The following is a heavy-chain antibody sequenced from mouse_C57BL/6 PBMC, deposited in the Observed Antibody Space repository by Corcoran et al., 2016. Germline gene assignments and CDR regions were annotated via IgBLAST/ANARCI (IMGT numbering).Heavy chain of an antibody. CDR1: GYTFTTYG. Sequence: QIQLVQSGPELKKPGETVKISCKASGYTFTTYGMSWVKQAPGKGLKWMGWINTYSGVPTYADDFKGRFAFSLETSASTAYLQINNLKNEDTATYFCARSTPFYYGSTSWFADWGQGTLVTVSA. V-gene: IGHV9-3*01. CDR2: INTYSGVP. D-gene: IGHD1-1*01. J-gene: IGHJ3*01. CDR3: ARSTPFYYGSTSWFAD.